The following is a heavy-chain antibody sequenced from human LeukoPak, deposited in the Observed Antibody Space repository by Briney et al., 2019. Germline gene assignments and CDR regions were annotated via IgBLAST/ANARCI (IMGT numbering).Heavy chain of an antibody. J-gene: IGHJ3*02. Sequence: PSETPSLTCTVSGGSISSGGYYWSWIRQHPGKGLEWIGYIYYSGSTYYNPSLKSRVTISVDTSKNQFSLKLSSVTAADTAVYYCARAGYNFRAFDIWGQGTMVTVSS. CDR3: ARAGYNFRAFDI. D-gene: IGHD5-24*01. CDR2: IYYSGST. V-gene: IGHV4-31*03. CDR1: GGSISSGGYY.